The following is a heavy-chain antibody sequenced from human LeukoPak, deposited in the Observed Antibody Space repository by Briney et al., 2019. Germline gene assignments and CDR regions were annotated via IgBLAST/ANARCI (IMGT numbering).Heavy chain of an antibody. V-gene: IGHV1-2*02. Sequence: GASVKVSCKASGYTFTDYYMHWVRQAPGQGLEWMGWINPNSGGTNYAQRFQGRVTMTRDTPISTAYMELSRLISDDTAVYYCARVYGDHYGSGVTDYWGQGTLVTVSS. CDR2: INPNSGGT. CDR3: ARVYGDHYGSGVTDY. CDR1: GYTFTDYY. D-gene: IGHD3-10*01. J-gene: IGHJ4*02.